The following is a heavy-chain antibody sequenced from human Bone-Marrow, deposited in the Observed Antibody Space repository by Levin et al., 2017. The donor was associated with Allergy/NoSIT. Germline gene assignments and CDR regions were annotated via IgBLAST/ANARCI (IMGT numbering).Heavy chain of an antibody. CDR2: IYTSGST. V-gene: IGHV4-4*07. CDR3: ARARRSSGWYPLYAFDI. J-gene: IGHJ3*02. CDR1: GGSISSYY. D-gene: IGHD6-19*01. Sequence: SETLSLTCTVSGGSISSYYWSWIRQPAGKGLEWIGRIYTSGSTNYNPSLKSRVTMSVDTSKNQFSLKLSSVTAADTAVYYCARARRSSGWYPLYAFDIWGQGTMVTVSS.